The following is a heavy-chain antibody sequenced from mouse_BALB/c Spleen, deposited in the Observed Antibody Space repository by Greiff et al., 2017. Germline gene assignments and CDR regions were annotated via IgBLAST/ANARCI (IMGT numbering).Heavy chain of an antibody. Sequence: VKVVESGPGLVAPSQSLSITCTVSGFSLTSYGVHWVRQPPGKGLEWLGVIWAGGSTNYNSALMSRLSISKDNSKSQVFLKMNSLQTDDTAMYYCATLNWDRGFAYWGQGTLVTVSA. J-gene: IGHJ3*01. CDR3: ATLNWDRGFAY. D-gene: IGHD4-1*01. CDR2: IWAGGST. CDR1: GFSLTSYG. V-gene: IGHV2-9*02.